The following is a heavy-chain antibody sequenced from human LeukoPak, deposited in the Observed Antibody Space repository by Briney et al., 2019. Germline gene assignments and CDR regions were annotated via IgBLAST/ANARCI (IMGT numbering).Heavy chain of an antibody. CDR3: ATEGPILGTPN. Sequence: ASVKVSCKASGYTFTSYYMHWVRQAPGQGLEWMGIINPSGGSTIYAQKFQGRVTMTEDTSTDTAYMELSSLRSEDTAVYYCATEGPILGTPNWGQGTLVTVFS. CDR2: INPSGGST. CDR1: GYTFTSYY. J-gene: IGHJ4*02. V-gene: IGHV1-46*01. D-gene: IGHD2-15*01.